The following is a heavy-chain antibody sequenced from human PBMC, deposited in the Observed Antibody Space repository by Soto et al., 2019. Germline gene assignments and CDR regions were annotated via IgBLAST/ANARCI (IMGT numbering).Heavy chain of an antibody. CDR1: GGSISSYY. CDR3: ARGRYYDSSGYSAPNAFDI. CDR2: IYYSGST. J-gene: IGHJ3*02. Sequence: PSETLSLTCTVSGGSISSYYWSWIRQPPGKGLEWIGYIYYSGSTNYNPSLKSRVTISVDTSKNQFSLKLSSVTAADTAVYYCARGRYYDSSGYSAPNAFDIWAQVTMVTVS. V-gene: IGHV4-59*01. D-gene: IGHD3-22*01.